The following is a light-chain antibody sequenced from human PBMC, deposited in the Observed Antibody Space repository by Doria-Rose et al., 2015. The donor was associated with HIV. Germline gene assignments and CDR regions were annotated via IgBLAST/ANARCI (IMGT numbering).Light chain of an antibody. J-gene: IGKJ5*01. CDR3: HQYNNWPT. V-gene: IGKV3-15*01. CDR2: GAS. CDR1: QSVSTD. Sequence: TQSPETLSVSPGESATLSRRASQSVSTDLAWYQHKPGQAPRLLIWGASTRATGIPARFSSGGSGTEFTLTISSLQSEDFAIYFCHQYNNWPTFGQGTRLDIK.